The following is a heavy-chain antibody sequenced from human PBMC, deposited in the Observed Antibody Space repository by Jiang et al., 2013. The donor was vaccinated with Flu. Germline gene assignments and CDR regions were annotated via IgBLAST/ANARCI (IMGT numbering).Heavy chain of an antibody. CDR3: ARRAVPNTPGLYYFDY. Sequence: GPGLVKPSETLSLTCTVSGDSISGSHYYWVWIRQSPGKGLEWIGTIYSSGSTYYNPSLRSRVTISVDTSNNQFSLNLYSVTAADTAVYYCARRAVPNTPGLYYFDYWGQGTLVTVSS. CDR1: GDSISGSHYY. J-gene: IGHJ4*02. D-gene: IGHD2/OR15-2a*01. CDR2: IYSSGST. V-gene: IGHV4-39*07.